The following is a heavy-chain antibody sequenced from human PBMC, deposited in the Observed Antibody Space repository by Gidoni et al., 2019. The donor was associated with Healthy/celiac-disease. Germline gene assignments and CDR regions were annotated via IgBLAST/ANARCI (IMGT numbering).Heavy chain of an antibody. J-gene: IGHJ5*02. Sequence: QITLKESGPTLVKPTQTLTLTCTFSGFSLSTSGVGVGWIRQPPGKALEWLALIYWDDDKRYSPSLKSRLTITKDTSKNQVVLTMTNMDPVDTATYYCAHRHTYYYDSSGLNWFDPWGQGTLVTVSS. CDR1: GFSLSTSGVG. V-gene: IGHV2-5*02. CDR3: AHRHTYYYDSSGLNWFDP. CDR2: IYWDDDK. D-gene: IGHD3-22*01.